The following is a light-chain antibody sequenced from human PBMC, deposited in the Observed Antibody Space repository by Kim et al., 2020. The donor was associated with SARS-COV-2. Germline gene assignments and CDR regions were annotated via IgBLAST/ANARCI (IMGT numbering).Light chain of an antibody. V-gene: IGKV1-9*01. J-gene: IGKJ4*01. CDR2: SAF. CDR3: QQHHSFPLT. Sequence: ESVGDTVTITCRASRGINSNLAWYQQRPGKAPNLLIYSAFTLHSGVPSRFSGSGSGTDFTLTITSLQPEDFATYHCQQHHSFPLTFGGGTKVDIK. CDR1: RGINSN.